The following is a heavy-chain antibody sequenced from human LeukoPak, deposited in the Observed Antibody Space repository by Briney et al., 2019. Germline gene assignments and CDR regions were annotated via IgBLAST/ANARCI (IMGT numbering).Heavy chain of an antibody. CDR2: IKQDGSEK. CDR1: GFTFGTYW. Sequence: AGGSLRLSCAASGFTFGTYWMSWLRQAPGKGLEWVANIKQDGSEKYYVDSVKGRFTISRDNAKNSLYLQMNSLRAEDTAVYYCVGDARSGAVGIAVAGTWRYWGQGTLVTVSS. D-gene: IGHD6-19*01. CDR3: VGDARSGAVGIAVAGTWRY. V-gene: IGHV3-7*01. J-gene: IGHJ4*02.